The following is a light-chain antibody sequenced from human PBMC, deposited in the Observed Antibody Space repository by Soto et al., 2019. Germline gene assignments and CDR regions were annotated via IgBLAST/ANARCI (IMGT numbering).Light chain of an antibody. J-gene: IGLJ3*02. CDR1: SGHNTYA. V-gene: IGLV4-69*01. CDR3: QTWSTGPLV. Sequence: QAVVTQSPSASASLGASVKLTCTLISGHNTYAIAWHQQQPDKGPRYLMKVNSDGSHSRADGIPDRFSASSSGPERYLTISSLQSDDEADYYCQTWSTGPLVFAGGTKLTVL. CDR2: VNSDGSH.